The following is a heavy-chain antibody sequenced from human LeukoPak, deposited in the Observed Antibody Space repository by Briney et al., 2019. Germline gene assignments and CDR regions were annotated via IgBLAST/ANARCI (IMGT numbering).Heavy chain of an antibody. Sequence: SETLSLTCTVSGGSISSGDYYWSWIRQPPGQGLEWIGYIYYSGSTYYNPSLKSRVTISVDTSKNQFSLKLSSVTAADTAVYYCARASSTVTKEWGQGTLVTVSS. CDR3: ARASSTVTKE. CDR2: IYYSGST. V-gene: IGHV4-30-4*01. CDR1: GGSISSGDYY. D-gene: IGHD4-17*01. J-gene: IGHJ4*02.